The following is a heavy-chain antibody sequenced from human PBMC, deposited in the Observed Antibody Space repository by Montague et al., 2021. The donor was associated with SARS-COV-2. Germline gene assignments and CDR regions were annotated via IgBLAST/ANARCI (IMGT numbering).Heavy chain of an antibody. D-gene: IGHD6-6*01. Sequence: SETLSLTCTVSGGSISDSNYLWGWIRQPPGKGLEWIGDIHYSGTYYNPSLRSRVTMSRDLSENQFSLRLRSVTAADTALYYCARSLISASDTGSNFDSWGQGTLVAVSS. V-gene: IGHV4-39*07. CDR2: IHYSGT. CDR3: ARSLISASDTGSNFDS. J-gene: IGHJ4*02. CDR1: GGSISDSNYL.